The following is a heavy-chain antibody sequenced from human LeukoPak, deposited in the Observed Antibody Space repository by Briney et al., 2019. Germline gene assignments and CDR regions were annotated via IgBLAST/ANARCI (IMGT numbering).Heavy chain of an antibody. CDR2: IKSKTDGGTT. CDR3: TTRKDYGSGSYYPFDY. V-gene: IGHV3-15*01. D-gene: IGHD3-10*01. Sequence: GGSLRLSCAASGFTFSNAWMSWVRQAPGKGLEWVGRIKSKTDGGTTDYAAPVKGRFTISRDDSKNTLYLQMNSLETEDTAVYYCTTRKDYGSGSYYPFDYWGQGTLVTVSS. CDR1: GFTFSNAW. J-gene: IGHJ4*02.